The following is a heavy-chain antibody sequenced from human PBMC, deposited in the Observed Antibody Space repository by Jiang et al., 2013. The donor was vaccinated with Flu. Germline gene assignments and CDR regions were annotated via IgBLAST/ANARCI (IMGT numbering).Heavy chain of an antibody. V-gene: IGHV4-59*01. J-gene: IGHJ6*02. Sequence: LLKPSETLSLTCTVSGGSISSYYWSWIRQPPGKGLEWIGYIYYSGSTNYNPSLKSRVTISVDTSKNQFSLKLSSVTAADTAVYYCARESCSSTSCSYGMDVWGQGTTGHRLL. D-gene: IGHD2-2*01. CDR2: IYYSGST. CDR1: GGSISSYY. CDR3: ARESCSSTSCSYGMDV.